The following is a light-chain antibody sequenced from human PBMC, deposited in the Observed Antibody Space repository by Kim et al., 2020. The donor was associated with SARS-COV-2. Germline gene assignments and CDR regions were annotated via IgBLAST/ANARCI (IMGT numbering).Light chain of an antibody. Sequence: SYELTQPTSVSVSPGQTASITCSGDKLGDNYACWYQQRPGQSPVVVIYQDNKRPSGIPERFSGSNSGNTATLTISGTQAMDEADYYCQAWDSGTVVFGGG. J-gene: IGLJ3*02. CDR1: KLGDNY. V-gene: IGLV3-1*01. CDR3: QAWDSGTVV. CDR2: QDN.